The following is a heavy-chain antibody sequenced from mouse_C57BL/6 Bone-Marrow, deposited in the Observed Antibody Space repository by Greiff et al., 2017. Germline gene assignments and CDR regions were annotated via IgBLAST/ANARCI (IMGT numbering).Heavy chain of an antibody. CDR1: GFNIKDDY. Sequence: EVQLQQSGAELVRPGASVKLSCTASGFNIKDDYMHWVKQRPEQGLEWIGWIDPENGDTEYASKFQGKATITADTSSNTAYLQLSSLTSEDTAVYYCTVLRGWFAYWGQGTLVTVSA. J-gene: IGHJ3*01. CDR3: TVLRGWFAY. CDR2: IDPENGDT. D-gene: IGHD1-1*01. V-gene: IGHV14-4*01.